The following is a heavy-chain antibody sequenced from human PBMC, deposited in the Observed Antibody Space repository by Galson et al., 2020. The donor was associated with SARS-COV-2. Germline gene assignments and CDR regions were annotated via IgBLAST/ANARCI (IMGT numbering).Heavy chain of an antibody. Sequence: GASLKISCAASGFTFSSYSMNWVRQAPGKGLEWVSSISSSSSYIYYADSVKGRFTISRDNAKNSLYLQMNSLRAEATAVYYCASDQKFGSDYDILTGQLGGYYYYGMDVWGQGTTVTVSS. CDR3: ASDQKFGSDYDILTGQLGGYYYYGMDV. CDR2: ISSSSSYI. V-gene: IGHV3-21*01. CDR1: GFTFSSYS. D-gene: IGHD3-9*01. J-gene: IGHJ6*02.